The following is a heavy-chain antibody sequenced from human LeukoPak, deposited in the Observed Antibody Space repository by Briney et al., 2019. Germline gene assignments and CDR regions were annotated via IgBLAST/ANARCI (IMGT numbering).Heavy chain of an antibody. CDR3: ARDRVPYCGGVSCSVDV. J-gene: IGHJ6*02. V-gene: IGHV3-74*01. D-gene: IGHD2-15*01. Sequence: GGSLRLSCAASGFTFSSYWMQWVRQAPGKGLVWVSRIISDGSTTNYADSVKGRFTISRDNAKNTLYLQMNSLRVEDTAVYYCARDRVPYCGGVSCSVDVWGQGTTVTVSS. CDR1: GFTFSSYW. CDR2: IISDGSTT.